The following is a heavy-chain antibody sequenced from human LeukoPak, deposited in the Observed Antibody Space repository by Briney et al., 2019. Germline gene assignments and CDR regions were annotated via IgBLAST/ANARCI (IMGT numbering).Heavy chain of an antibody. V-gene: IGHV3-23*01. D-gene: IGHD2-21*02. J-gene: IGHJ4*02. CDR3: AKARGFAVVTAIDS. CDR1: GFTFSTYA. CDR2: ISVRGDGT. Sequence: GGSLRLSCAASGFTFSTYAMNWVRQAPGKGLEWVSVISVRGDGTFYADSVKGRFSISRDTSKSTLSPQMNSLRAEDTAVYYCAKARGFAVVTAIDSWGQGTLVTVSS.